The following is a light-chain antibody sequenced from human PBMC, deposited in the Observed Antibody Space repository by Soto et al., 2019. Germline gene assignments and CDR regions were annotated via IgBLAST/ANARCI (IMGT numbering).Light chain of an antibody. CDR2: GAS. CDR3: QQHNNWPPLT. CDR1: QSVSSN. J-gene: IGKJ4*01. V-gene: IGKV3-15*01. Sequence: ETVMTQSPATLSVSPGERATLSCRASQSVSSNLAWYQQKPGQAPRLLIYGASTRATGIPARFSGSGSGTEFTLTISSLQSEDFAVYYCQQHNNWPPLTFGGGTKVEI.